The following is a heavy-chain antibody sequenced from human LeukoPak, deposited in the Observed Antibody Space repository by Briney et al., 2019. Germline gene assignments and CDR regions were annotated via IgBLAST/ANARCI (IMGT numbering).Heavy chain of an antibody. D-gene: IGHD3-9*01. CDR2: IIGSGGST. CDR1: GFTFSSYA. V-gene: IGHV3-23*01. J-gene: IGHJ4*02. CDR3: AKVYLRYFDWLPLFDY. Sequence: GGCLRLSCAASGFTFSSYAMSWVRQAPGKGLEWVSAIIGSGGSTYYADSVKGRFTISRDNSKNTLYLQMNSLRAEDTAVYYCAKVYLRYFDWLPLFDYWGQGTLVTVSS.